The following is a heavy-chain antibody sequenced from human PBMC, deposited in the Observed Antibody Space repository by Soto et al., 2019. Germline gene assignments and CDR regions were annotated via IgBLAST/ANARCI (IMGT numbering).Heavy chain of an antibody. CDR1: GITFSGSA. D-gene: IGHD2-2*01. CDR2: ISGSGAST. J-gene: IGHJ4*02. CDR3: ANKVRTTSVVSDC. Sequence: GSLRLSCAASGITFSGSAMTWVRQAPGKGLEWVSSISGSGASTYYADSVKGRFTISRDNSKNMLYLHMNSLRAEDTALYYCANKVRTTSVVSDCWGQGTLVTVSS. V-gene: IGHV3-23*01.